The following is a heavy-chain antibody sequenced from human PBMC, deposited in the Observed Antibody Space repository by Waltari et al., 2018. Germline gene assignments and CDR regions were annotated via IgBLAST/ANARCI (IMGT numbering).Heavy chain of an antibody. CDR2: IYYSGST. D-gene: IGHD1-26*01. J-gene: IGHJ4*02. V-gene: IGHV4-59*11. CDR3: ARVFKSGSYPEGFDY. CDR1: GGSISRHY. Sequence: QVQLQESGPGLVKPSETLSLTCTVSGGSISRHYWSWIRQPPGKGLEWIGYIYYSGSTNYNPSLKSRVTISVDTSKNQFSLKLSSVTAADTAVYYCARVFKSGSYPEGFDYWGQGTLVTVSS.